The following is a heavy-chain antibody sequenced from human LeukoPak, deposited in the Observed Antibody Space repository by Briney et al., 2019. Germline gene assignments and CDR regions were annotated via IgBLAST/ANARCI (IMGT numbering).Heavy chain of an antibody. J-gene: IGHJ4*02. Sequence: PGGSLRLSCAASGFTFSSYAMSWVRQAPGKGLEWVSAISGSGGSTYYADSVKGRFTISRDNSKNTLYPQMNSLRAEDTAVYYCAKSTMIVVVITLFDYWGQGTLVTVSS. D-gene: IGHD3-22*01. CDR2: ISGSGGST. CDR1: GFTFSSYA. CDR3: AKSTMIVVVITLFDY. V-gene: IGHV3-23*01.